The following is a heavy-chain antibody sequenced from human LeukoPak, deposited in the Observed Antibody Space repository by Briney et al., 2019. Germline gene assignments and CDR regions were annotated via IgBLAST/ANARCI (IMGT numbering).Heavy chain of an antibody. V-gene: IGHV4-59*01. J-gene: IGHJ4*02. Sequence: IRQPPGKGLERIGYIHHTGGSNYNPSLKNRVTMSVDTSKNQLSLRLSSVTAADTAVYYCTRGTVTTAYFDYWGQGTLVTVSS. CDR3: TRGTVTTAYFDY. CDR2: IHHTGGS. D-gene: IGHD4-17*01.